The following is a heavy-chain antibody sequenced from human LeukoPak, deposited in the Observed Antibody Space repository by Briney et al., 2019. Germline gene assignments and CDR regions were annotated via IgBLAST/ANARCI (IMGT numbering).Heavy chain of an antibody. D-gene: IGHD1-1*01. CDR2: IYYSGST. V-gene: IGHV4-59*08. Sequence: SETLSLTCTVSGGSISGYYWSWIRQPPGKGLEWIGYIYYSGSTNYNPSLKSRVTISVDMSNNQFSLKLSSVTAADTAVYYCARLLDSTGPFDYWGQGTLVTVSS. CDR1: GGSISGYY. J-gene: IGHJ4*02. CDR3: ARLLDSTGPFDY.